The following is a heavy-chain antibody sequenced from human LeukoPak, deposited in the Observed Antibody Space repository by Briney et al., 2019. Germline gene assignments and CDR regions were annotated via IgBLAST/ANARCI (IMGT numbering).Heavy chain of an antibody. J-gene: IGHJ4*02. V-gene: IGHV4-30-4*08. D-gene: IGHD4-11*01. CDR3: ARHFIDSNYAY. CDR1: GGSISSGDYY. Sequence: SETLSLTCTVSGGSISSGDYYWSWIRQPPGKGLEWIGYIYYSGSTYYNPSLKSRVTISVDTSKNQFSLKLSSVTAADTAVYYCARHFIDSNYAYWGQGTLVTVSS. CDR2: IYYSGST.